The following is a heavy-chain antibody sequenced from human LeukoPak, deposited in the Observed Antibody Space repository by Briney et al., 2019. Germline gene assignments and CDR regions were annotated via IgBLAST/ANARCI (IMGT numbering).Heavy chain of an antibody. CDR1: GFTFDDYA. D-gene: IGHD6-19*01. CDR2: ISWNSGSI. V-gene: IGHV3-9*03. Sequence: GRSLRLSCAASGFTFDDYAMHWVRQAPGKGLEWVAGISWNSGSIGYADSVKGRFTISRDNAKNSLYLQMNSLRAEDMALYYSAKGSSSGWHKGGDYWGQGTLVTVSS. CDR3: AKGSSSGWHKGGDY. J-gene: IGHJ4*02.